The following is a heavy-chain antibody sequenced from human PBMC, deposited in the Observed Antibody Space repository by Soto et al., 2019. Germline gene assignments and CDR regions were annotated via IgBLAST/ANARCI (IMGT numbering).Heavy chain of an antibody. D-gene: IGHD3-22*01. CDR1: GFTFSDYS. J-gene: IGHJ4*02. V-gene: IGHV3-21*06. Sequence: EVQLVESGGGLVKPGGSLRLSCAASGFTFSDYSMNWVRQAPGKGLEWVSSSRRSSTLLYYADSVQGRFTISRDTAKNSLYLQMNSLRDEDTAVYYCAREYYYESNGWLRPFDYWGQGTLVTVSS. CDR3: AREYYYESNGWLRPFDY. CDR2: SRRSSTLL.